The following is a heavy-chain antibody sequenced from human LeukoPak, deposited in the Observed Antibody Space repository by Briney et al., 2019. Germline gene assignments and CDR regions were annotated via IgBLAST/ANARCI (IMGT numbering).Heavy chain of an antibody. Sequence: PSETLSLTCTVSGGSISSSSYYWGWIRQPPGKGLEWIGSIYYSGSTYYNPSLKSRVTISVDTSENQFSLKLSSVTAADTAVYYCARWDYDILTGYPYYFDYWGQGTLVTVSS. CDR3: ARWDYDILTGYPYYFDY. CDR2: IYYSGST. CDR1: GGSISSSSYY. V-gene: IGHV4-39*01. J-gene: IGHJ4*02. D-gene: IGHD3-9*01.